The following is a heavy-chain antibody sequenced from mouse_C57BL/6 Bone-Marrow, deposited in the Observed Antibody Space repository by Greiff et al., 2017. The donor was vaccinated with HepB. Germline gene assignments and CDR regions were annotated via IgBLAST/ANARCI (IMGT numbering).Heavy chain of an antibody. Sequence: QVHVKQSGAELVMPGASVKLSCKASGYTFTDHTIHWMKQRPEQGLEWIGYIYPRDGSTKYNEKFKGKATLTADKSSSTAYMQLNSLTSEDSAVYFCARGYSNFPLAMDYWGQGTSVTVSS. CDR3: ARGYSNFPLAMDY. J-gene: IGHJ4*01. D-gene: IGHD2-5*01. CDR2: IYPRDGST. CDR1: GYTFTDHT. V-gene: IGHV1-78*01.